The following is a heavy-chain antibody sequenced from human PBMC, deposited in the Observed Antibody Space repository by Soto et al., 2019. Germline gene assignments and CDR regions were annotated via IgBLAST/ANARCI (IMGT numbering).Heavy chain of an antibody. D-gene: IGHD6-13*01. CDR3: MRRHSLYSGPVPSDYFDY. CDR2: IYPSGGST. CDR1: GYTFTNYY. V-gene: IGHV1-46*01. Sequence: ASVKVSWKASGYTFTNYYMHWVRQAPGQGLEWMGIIYPSGGSTRNAQKFQGRVTMTRDTSTSTVYMELSSLRSEDTAVYYCMRRHSLYSGPVPSDYFDYWGQGTQVTVSS. J-gene: IGHJ4*02.